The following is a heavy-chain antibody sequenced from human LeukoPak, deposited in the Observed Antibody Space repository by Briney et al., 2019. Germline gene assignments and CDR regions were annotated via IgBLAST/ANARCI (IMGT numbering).Heavy chain of an antibody. CDR1: GVAFTDYD. J-gene: IGHJ4*02. V-gene: IGHV3-13*01. CDR3: ASLGDSIY. D-gene: IGHD1-26*01. CDR2: IGKAGDT. Sequence: PGVSLRLSCAASGVAFTDYDMHWVRQATGGGLEWVSSIGKAGDTYYAGSVKGRFTISRENANNHFYLQMNSLRAGDTAVYFCASLGDSIYWGQGTLVTVSS.